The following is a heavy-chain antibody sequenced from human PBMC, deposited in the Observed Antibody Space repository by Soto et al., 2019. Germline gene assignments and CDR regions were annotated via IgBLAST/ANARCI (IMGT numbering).Heavy chain of an antibody. D-gene: IGHD1-26*01. CDR1: GYSFTSYW. V-gene: IGHV5-51*01. CDR2: IYPGDSDT. Sequence: GESLKISCKGSGYSFTSYWIGWVRQMPGKGLEWMGIIYPGDSDTRYSPSFQGQVTIPADKSISTAYLQWSSLKASDTAMYYCARAPESGSYDYYGMDVWGQGTTVTVSS. J-gene: IGHJ6*02. CDR3: ARAPESGSYDYYGMDV.